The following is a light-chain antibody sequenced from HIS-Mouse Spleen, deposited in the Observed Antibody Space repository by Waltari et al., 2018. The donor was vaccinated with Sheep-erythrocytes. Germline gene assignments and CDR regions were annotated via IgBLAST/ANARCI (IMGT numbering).Light chain of an antibody. CDR3: QQLNSYPHT. J-gene: IGKJ2*01. Sequence: DIQLTQSPSFLSASVGDRVTITCRASQGISSYLAWYQQKPGKAPKLLIYAASTLQSGVPSMFSGNGSGTEFTLTISSLQPEDFATYYCQQLNSYPHTFGQGTKLEIK. CDR1: QGISSY. V-gene: IGKV1-9*01. CDR2: AAS.